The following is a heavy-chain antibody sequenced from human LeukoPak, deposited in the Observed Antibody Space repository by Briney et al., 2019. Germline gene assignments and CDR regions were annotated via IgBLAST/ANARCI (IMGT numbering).Heavy chain of an antibody. J-gene: IGHJ5*02. D-gene: IGHD2-2*01. Sequence: GGSLRLSCAASGFTFSNYWMHWVRQAPGKGLVWVSRINSDGINTSYADSVKGRFTISRDNAKNTLNLQMNSLRAEDTAVYYCARDLRYCSSTSCSDPWGQGTLVTVSS. CDR1: GFTFSNYW. CDR3: ARDLRYCSSTSCSDP. CDR2: INSDGINT. V-gene: IGHV3-74*01.